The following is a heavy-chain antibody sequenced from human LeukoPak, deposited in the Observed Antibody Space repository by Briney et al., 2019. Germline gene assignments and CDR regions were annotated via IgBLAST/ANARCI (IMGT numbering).Heavy chain of an antibody. CDR1: GGSFSGYY. Sequence: SETLSLTCAVYGGSFSGYYWSWIRQPPGKGLEWIGEINHSGSTNYNPSLKSRVTISVDTSKNQFSLKLSSVTAADTAVYYCARGGGSYNYWGQGTLVTVSS. J-gene: IGHJ4*02. CDR2: INHSGST. CDR3: ARGGGSYNY. D-gene: IGHD1-26*01. V-gene: IGHV4-34*01.